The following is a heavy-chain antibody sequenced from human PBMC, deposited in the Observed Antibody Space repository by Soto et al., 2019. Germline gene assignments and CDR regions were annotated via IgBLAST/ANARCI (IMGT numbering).Heavy chain of an antibody. CDR2: ISYDRGNK. V-gene: IGHV3-30*04. Sequence: GGSLRLSCATSGFTFGSYAMHWVRQAPGKGLEWVAVISYDRGNKYYADSLKGRFTISRDNSKNTLYLQMNSLRPEDTAVYYCARDPDSSGYYVFDYWGQGTLVTVSS. D-gene: IGHD3-22*01. CDR3: ARDPDSSGYYVFDY. CDR1: GFTFGSYA. J-gene: IGHJ4*02.